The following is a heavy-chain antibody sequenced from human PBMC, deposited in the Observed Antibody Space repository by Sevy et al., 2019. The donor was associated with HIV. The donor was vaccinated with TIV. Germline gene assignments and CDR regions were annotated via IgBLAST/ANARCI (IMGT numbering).Heavy chain of an antibody. CDR3: ARDRRNYGGQYFDY. V-gene: IGHV3-11*06. D-gene: IGHD4-17*01. J-gene: IGHJ4*02. CDR2: ISAGSTYT. Sequence: GGSLRLSCAASGFTFSDYYMSWIRQAPGKGLEWISYISAGSTYTNYADSGKGRFTISRDNAKNSLYLQMNSLRGEDTAVYYCARDRRNYGGQYFDYWGQGTLVTVSS. CDR1: GFTFSDYY.